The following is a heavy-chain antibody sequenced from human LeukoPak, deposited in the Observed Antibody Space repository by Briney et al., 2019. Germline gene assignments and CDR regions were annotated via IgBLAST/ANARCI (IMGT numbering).Heavy chain of an antibody. D-gene: IGHD6-19*01. CDR1: GYIFSDYY. Sequence: ASVKVSCKASGYIFSDYYMHWVRQAPGQGLEWMGWIKPDSGGTNYEQKFQGRVTMTRDTSITTAYMELSRLNSDDTAVYYCGRVRPIAVSATWWDYWGQGTLVTVSS. CDR2: IKPDSGGT. V-gene: IGHV1-2*02. J-gene: IGHJ4*02. CDR3: GRVRPIAVSATWWDY.